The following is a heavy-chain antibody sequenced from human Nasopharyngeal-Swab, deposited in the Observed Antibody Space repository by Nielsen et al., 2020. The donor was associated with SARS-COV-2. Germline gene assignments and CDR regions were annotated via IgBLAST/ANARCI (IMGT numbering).Heavy chain of an antibody. J-gene: IGHJ5*02. CDR2: ISWNSGTT. CDR3: TKGSSSGSYPNWFDP. Sequence: GGSLRLSCAASGFSFSGYGMHWVRQAPGKGLEWVSGISWNSGTTIYADAVKGRFTISRDNAKSSLYLQMSSLRAEDTALYFCTKGSSSGSYPNWFDPWGQGTLVTVSS. CDR1: GFSFSGYG. V-gene: IGHV3-9*01. D-gene: IGHD3-10*01.